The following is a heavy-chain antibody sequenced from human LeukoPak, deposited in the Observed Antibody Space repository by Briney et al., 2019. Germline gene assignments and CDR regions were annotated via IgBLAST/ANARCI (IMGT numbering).Heavy chain of an antibody. CDR2: IYYSGST. CDR1: GGSISSYY. J-gene: IGHJ4*02. CDR3: ARTTTRYNWNALDY. Sequence: PSETLSLTCTVSGGSISSYYWSWIRQPPGKGLEWIGYIYYSGSTNYNPSLKRRVTISVDTSKNQFSLKLSSVTAADTAVYYCARTTTRYNWNALDYWGQGTLVTVSS. D-gene: IGHD1-1*01. V-gene: IGHV4-59*12.